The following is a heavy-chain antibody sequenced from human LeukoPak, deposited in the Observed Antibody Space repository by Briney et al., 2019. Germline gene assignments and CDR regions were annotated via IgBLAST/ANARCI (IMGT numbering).Heavy chain of an antibody. CDR2: TWFDGSKE. CDR3: AKDREQWLGTDWVY. CDR1: GFTFSSYG. D-gene: IGHD6-19*01. J-gene: IGHJ4*02. Sequence: GGSLRLSCEASGFTFSSYGMHWVRQAPGKGLDWVATTWFDGSKEYYADSVRGRFTISRDNFKNTVSLQMNSLRAEDTAVYYCAKDREQWLGTDWVYWGQGTLVTVSS. V-gene: IGHV3-33*06.